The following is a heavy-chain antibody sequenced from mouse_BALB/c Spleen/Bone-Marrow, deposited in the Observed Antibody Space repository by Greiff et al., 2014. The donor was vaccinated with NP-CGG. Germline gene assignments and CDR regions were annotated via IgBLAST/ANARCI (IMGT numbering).Heavy chain of an antibody. Sequence: VQLKESGGGLVQPGGSLRLSCATSGFTFTDYYMSWVRQPPGKALEWLGFIRNKANGYTTEYSAPVKGRFTISRDNSQSILYLQMNILRTEDSATYYCARDRNYGNNWYFDVWGAGTTVTVSS. V-gene: IGHV7-3*02. J-gene: IGHJ1*01. D-gene: IGHD1-1*01. CDR3: ARDRNYGNNWYFDV. CDR1: GFTFTDYY. CDR2: IRNKANGYTT.